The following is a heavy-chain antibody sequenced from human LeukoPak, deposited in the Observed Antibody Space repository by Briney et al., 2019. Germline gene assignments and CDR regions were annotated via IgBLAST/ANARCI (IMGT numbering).Heavy chain of an antibody. CDR3: ARKSYDYGDYAFDY. CDR1: GFTFSSYA. Sequence: PGRSLRLSCAASGFTFSSYAMHWVRQAPGKGLEWGAVISHDGSKKYYADSVKGRFTVSRDNSQNTLYLQVNSLRPEDTAVYYCARKSYDYGDYAFDYWGQRTLVTVSS. D-gene: IGHD4-17*01. V-gene: IGHV3-30*04. J-gene: IGHJ4*02. CDR2: ISHDGSKK.